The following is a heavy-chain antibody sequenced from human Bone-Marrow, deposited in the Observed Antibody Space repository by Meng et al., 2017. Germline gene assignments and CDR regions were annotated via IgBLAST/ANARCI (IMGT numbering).Heavy chain of an antibody. D-gene: IGHD3-10*01. Sequence: EVQLVEAGGGLGEPGGSLILSCAASGFTFSSNWMHWVRQAPGKGLVWVSCINNDGSGTGYADSVKGRFNISRDNAKNTLYLQMNSLRAEDTAVYYCVRDVHHPWFYWGQGTLVTVSS. CDR3: VRDVHHPWFY. CDR1: GFTFSSNW. J-gene: IGHJ4*02. V-gene: IGHV3-74*01. CDR2: INNDGSGT.